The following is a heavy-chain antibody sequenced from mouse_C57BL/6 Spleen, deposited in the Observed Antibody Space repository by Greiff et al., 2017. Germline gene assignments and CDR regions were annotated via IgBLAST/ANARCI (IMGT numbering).Heavy chain of an antibody. CDR1: GFSLTSYG. J-gene: IGHJ3*01. Sequence: QVQLQQSGPGLVQPSQSLSITCTVSGFSLTSYGVHWVRQSPGKGLEWLGVIWSGGSTDYNAAFISRLGISKDNSKSQVFFKMNSLQADDTAIYYCASPSYYSNSWFAYWGQGTLVTVSA. V-gene: IGHV2-2*01. D-gene: IGHD2-5*01. CDR3: ASPSYYSNSWFAY. CDR2: IWSGGST.